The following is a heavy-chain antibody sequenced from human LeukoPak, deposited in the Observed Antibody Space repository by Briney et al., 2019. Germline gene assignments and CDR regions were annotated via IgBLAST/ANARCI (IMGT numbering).Heavy chain of an antibody. CDR3: ARVGVTYYDFWSGYLISTYFDY. D-gene: IGHD3-3*01. V-gene: IGHV4-61*01. Sequence: SETLSLTCTVSGGSVSSGSYYWSWIRQPPGKGLEWIGYIYYSGSTNYNPSLKSRVTISVDTSKNQFSLKLSSVTAADTAVYYCARVGVTYYDFWSGYLISTYFDYWGQGTLVTVSS. CDR1: GGSVSSGSYY. CDR2: IYYSGST. J-gene: IGHJ4*02.